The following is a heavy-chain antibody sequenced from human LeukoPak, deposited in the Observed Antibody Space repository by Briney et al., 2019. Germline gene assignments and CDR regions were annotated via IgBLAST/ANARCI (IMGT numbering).Heavy chain of an antibody. CDR2: VPRNGGGT. CDR3: ATAQRCSGGTCYAWTDAFHV. Sequence: ASVKVSCTASGHIFTVDSIHWVRQAPGQGLECLGWVPRNGGGTYRAQKFEGRVTMTKGSSISTASMELSGLTSDDTAVYYCATAQRCSGGTCYAWTDAFHVWGQGTMVIVSS. V-gene: IGHV1-2*02. J-gene: IGHJ3*01. CDR1: GHIFTVDS. D-gene: IGHD2-15*01.